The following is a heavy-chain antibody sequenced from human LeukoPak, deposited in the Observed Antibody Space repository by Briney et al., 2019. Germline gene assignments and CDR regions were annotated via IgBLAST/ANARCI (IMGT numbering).Heavy chain of an antibody. CDR1: GASISSYY. V-gene: IGHV4-59*01. D-gene: IGHD3-10*01. Sequence: SETLSLTCTVSGASISSYYWSWIRQPPGKGPEFIGYVYYSGGTSYNPSLKSRVTISADTSKNQFSLKLSSVTAADTAVYYCASGSMVRGVSNWYFDLWGRGTLVTVSS. J-gene: IGHJ2*01. CDR2: VYYSGGT. CDR3: ASGSMVRGVSNWYFDL.